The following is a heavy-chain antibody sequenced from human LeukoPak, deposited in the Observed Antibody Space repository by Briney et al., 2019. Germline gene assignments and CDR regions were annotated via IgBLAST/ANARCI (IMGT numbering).Heavy chain of an antibody. CDR2: IYHSGST. CDR1: GGSISSSNW. Sequence: SETLSLTCAVSGGSISSSNWWSWVRQPPGKGLEWIGEIYHSGSTNYNPSLKSRVTISVDKSKNQFSLKLSSVTAADTAVYYCARDRVKYYDSSGYFLEDDYWGQGTLVTVSS. J-gene: IGHJ4*02. D-gene: IGHD3-22*01. CDR3: ARDRVKYYDSSGYFLEDDY. V-gene: IGHV4-4*02.